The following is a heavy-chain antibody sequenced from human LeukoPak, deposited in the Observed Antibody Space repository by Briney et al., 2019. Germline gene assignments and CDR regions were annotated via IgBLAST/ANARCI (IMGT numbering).Heavy chain of an antibody. CDR2: IKQDGSEK. CDR3: ASVGLSGSWSLAFDI. Sequence: GGSLRLSCAASGFTFSSYWMSWVRQAPGKGLEWVANIKQDGSEKYYVDSVKGRFTISRDNAKNSLYLQMNSLRAEDTAVYYCASVGLSGSWSLAFDIWGQGTMVTVSS. V-gene: IGHV3-7*01. CDR1: GFTFSSYW. D-gene: IGHD1-26*01. J-gene: IGHJ3*02.